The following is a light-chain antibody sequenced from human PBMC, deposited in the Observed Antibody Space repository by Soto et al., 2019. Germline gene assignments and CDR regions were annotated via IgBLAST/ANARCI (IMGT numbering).Light chain of an antibody. V-gene: IGLV2-23*02. J-gene: IGLJ1*01. CDR1: SRDVGTFNL. CDR3: CSYAGSSVYV. CDR2: EVI. Sequence: QAVLAQVASLSGSPGQLITISCTGNSRDVGTFNLVSWYQQHPGKAPRLMIYEVIKRPSGVSNRFSGSKSGNTASLTISGLQAEDEADYYCCSYAGSSVYVFGTGTKVTVL.